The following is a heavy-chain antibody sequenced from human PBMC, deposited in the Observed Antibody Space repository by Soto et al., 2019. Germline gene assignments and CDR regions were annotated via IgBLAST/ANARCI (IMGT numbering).Heavy chain of an antibody. J-gene: IGHJ2*01. V-gene: IGHV1-69*12. D-gene: IGHD5-12*01. Sequence: QVQLVQSGAEVKKPGSSVTVSCKASGGTFSSYTISWVRQAPGQGLEWMGGIIPILGTANYAQKFQGRVTITADESTSTAYMELSSLRSEDTAGYYCARGNHRWLQLWYFDLWGRGTLVTVSS. CDR2: IIPILGTA. CDR3: ARGNHRWLQLWYFDL. CDR1: GGTFSSYT.